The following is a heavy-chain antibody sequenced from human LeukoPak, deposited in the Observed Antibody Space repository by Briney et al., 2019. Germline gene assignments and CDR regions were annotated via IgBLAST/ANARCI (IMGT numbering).Heavy chain of an antibody. J-gene: IGHJ4*02. V-gene: IGHV1-18*01. CDR1: GYTFTSYG. CDR2: ISAYNGNT. D-gene: IGHD6-13*01. Sequence: GASVKVSCKASGYTFTSYGISWVRQAPGQGLEWMGWISAYNGNTNYAQKLQGRVTMTTDTSTSTAYMELRSLRSDDTAVYYCARDVHSGFRPAAAGNYWGQGTLVTVSS. CDR3: ARDVHSGFRPAAAGNY.